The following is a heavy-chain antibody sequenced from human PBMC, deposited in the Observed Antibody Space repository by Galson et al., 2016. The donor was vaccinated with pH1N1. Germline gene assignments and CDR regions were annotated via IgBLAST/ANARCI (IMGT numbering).Heavy chain of an antibody. J-gene: IGHJ6*03. CDR2: FTAEDGET. CDR3: ATNSIDYYYYYMDA. V-gene: IGHV1-24*01. D-gene: IGHD4-23*01. Sequence: SVKVSCKVSGYLLTELSIFWVRQAPGKGLEWMGGFTAEDGETVYAQKLQGRVTMTEDTSTDTAYMELSSLRCEDTAVYYCATNSIDYYYYYMDAWGKGTTVTVSS. CDR1: GYLLTELS.